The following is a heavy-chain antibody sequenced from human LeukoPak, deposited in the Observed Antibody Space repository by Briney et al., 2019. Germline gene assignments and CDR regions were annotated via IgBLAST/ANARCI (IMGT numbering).Heavy chain of an antibody. D-gene: IGHD2-2*02. V-gene: IGHV4-31*03. CDR3: ARLGGYCSSTSCYTGWFDP. J-gene: IGHJ5*02. Sequence: SETLSLTCTVSGGSISSGGCYWSWIRQHPGKGLEWFGYIYYSGSTYYNPSLKSRVTISVDTSKNQFSLKLSSVTAADTAVYYCARLGGYCSSTSCYTGWFDPRGQGTLVTVSS. CDR1: GGSISSGGCY. CDR2: IYYSGST.